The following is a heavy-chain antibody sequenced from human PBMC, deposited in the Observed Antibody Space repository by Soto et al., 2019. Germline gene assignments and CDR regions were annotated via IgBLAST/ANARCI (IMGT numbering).Heavy chain of an antibody. Sequence: EVQLVESGGSLVQPGRSLRLSCAASGFTFDDYAMHWVRQVPGKGLEWVSGINWNGGVIGYADFVKGRFTISRDNAKNSLHLQLRSLKAEETALYYRANGLDSYVHLDAFDYRGQGTLVIVSS. D-gene: IGHD5-18*01. CDR2: INWNGGVI. CDR1: GFTFDDYA. V-gene: IGHV3-9*01. J-gene: IGHJ4*02. CDR3: ANGLDSYVHLDAFDY.